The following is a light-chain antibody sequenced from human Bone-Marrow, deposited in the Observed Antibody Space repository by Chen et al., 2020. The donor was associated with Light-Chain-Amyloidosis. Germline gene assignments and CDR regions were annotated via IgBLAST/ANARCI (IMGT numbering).Light chain of an antibody. V-gene: IGLV3-19*01. J-gene: IGLJ2*01. CDR3: NPRDSSGNHVL. CDR1: SLRNFY. CDR2: GKN. Sequence: SSELTQDPAVSVALGQTVRITCQGDSLRNFYASWYQQKPIQAPVLVLSGKNNRPSGIPDRFSGSSSGTTASLTITGAQAEDEADYYCNPRDSSGNHVLFGGGTTLTVL.